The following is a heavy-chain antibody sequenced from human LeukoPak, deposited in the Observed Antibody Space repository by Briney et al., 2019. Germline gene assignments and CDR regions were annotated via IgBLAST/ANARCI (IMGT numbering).Heavy chain of an antibody. V-gene: IGHV4-4*07. CDR1: GGSISSYY. CDR3: ARRQGYSYGYEFDY. D-gene: IGHD5-18*01. J-gene: IGHJ4*02. CDR2: IYISGSGST. Sequence: PSETLSLTCTVSGGSISSYYWSWIRQPAGKGLEWIGRIYISGSGSTNYNPSLKSRVTMSVDTSKNQFSLKVSSVTAADTAVYYCARRQGYSYGYEFDYWGQGTLVTVSS.